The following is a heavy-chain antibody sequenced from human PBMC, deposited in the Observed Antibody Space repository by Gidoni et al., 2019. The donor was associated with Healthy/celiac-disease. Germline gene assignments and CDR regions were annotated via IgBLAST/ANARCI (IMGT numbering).Heavy chain of an antibody. CDR2: LNHSGGT. V-gene: IGHV4-34*01. Sequence: QLQLQQCGSGLLTPSETLSLTCSVYGGSFSGYYWSWIRQPPGKGLEWIGELNHSGGTNYNPSLKSRVTISVDTSKNQFSLKLTSVTAADTAVYDCARGRGAVSRLLGRPFDYWGQGTLVTVSS. CDR1: GGSFSGYY. D-gene: IGHD3-22*01. CDR3: ARGRGAVSRLLGRPFDY. J-gene: IGHJ4*02.